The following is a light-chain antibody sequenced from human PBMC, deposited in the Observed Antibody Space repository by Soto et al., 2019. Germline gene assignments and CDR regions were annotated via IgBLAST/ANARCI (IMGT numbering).Light chain of an antibody. V-gene: IGKV3-20*01. CDR3: QQYGSSPET. J-gene: IGKJ2*01. CDR2: GAS. CDR1: QSVSSGY. Sequence: EIVLTQSPGTQSLSPGQRATLSCRASQSVSSGYLAWYQLRPGQAPRLLIYGASSRATGIPDRFSGSGSGTDITLTTSRLEPEDFAVYYCQQYGSSPETFGLGTKLEIK.